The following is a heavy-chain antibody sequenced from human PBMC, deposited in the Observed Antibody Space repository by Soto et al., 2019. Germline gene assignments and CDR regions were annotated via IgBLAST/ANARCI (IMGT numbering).Heavy chain of an antibody. D-gene: IGHD3-22*01. CDR3: ARNYYDSSGYYYVDYYYGMDV. J-gene: IGHJ6*02. V-gene: IGHV1-69*13. CDR1: GGTFSSYA. Sequence: SVKVSCKASGGTFSSYAISWVRQAPGQGLEWMGGIIPIFGAANYAQKFQGRVTITADESTSTAYMELSSLRSEDTAVYYCARNYYDSSGYYYVDYYYGMDVWGQGTTVTVSS. CDR2: IIPIFGAA.